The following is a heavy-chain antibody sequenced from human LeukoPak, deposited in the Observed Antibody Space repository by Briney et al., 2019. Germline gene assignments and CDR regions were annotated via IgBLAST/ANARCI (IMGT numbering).Heavy chain of an antibody. J-gene: IGHJ4*02. Sequence: PSGTLSLTCGVSGGSITTTNYWSRVRQSPERGLEWIGEISLSGYTGFNPSLRGRVTMALDESKNHLSLTLTSVTAADTAIYYCSRESGPYSPFGHWGQGILVTVTT. CDR2: ISLSGYT. CDR1: GGSITTTNY. V-gene: IGHV4-4*02. CDR3: SRESGPYSPFGH. D-gene: IGHD1-26*01.